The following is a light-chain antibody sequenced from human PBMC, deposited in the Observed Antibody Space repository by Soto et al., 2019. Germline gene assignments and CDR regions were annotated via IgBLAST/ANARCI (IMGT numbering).Light chain of an antibody. CDR1: SSDVGSYNR. Sequence: QSVLTQPPSVSWSPGQSVAISCTGTSSDVGSYNRVSWYQQPPGAAPKLMIYEVSNRPSGVPDRFSGSKSGNTASLTISGLQAEDEADYYCNSYTGSSTYVFGTGTKVTV. CDR3: NSYTGSSTYV. J-gene: IGLJ1*01. CDR2: EVS. V-gene: IGLV2-18*02.